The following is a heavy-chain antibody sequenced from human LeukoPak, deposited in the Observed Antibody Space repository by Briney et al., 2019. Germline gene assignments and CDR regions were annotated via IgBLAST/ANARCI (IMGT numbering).Heavy chain of an antibody. J-gene: IGHJ1*01. CDR2: IIPMIGIT. CDR3: ARLPDYLADSVIGY. Sequence: GSSVKVSCKASGRTFTRYALSWVRQAPGQGLEWMGRIIPMIGITNYAQSFQGRVTITADKTTNTAYMELSSLRAEDTAIYYCARLPDYLADSVIGYWGRGTLISVSS. CDR1: GRTFTRYA. V-gene: IGHV1-69*04. D-gene: IGHD3-22*01.